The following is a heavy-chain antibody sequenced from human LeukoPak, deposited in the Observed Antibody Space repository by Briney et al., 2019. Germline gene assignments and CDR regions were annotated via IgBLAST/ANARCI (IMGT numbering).Heavy chain of an antibody. CDR3: AKGIGAAGPDY. CDR2: ISSNSGTI. Sequence: PGGSLRLSCAGSGFAFDDCAMHWVRQVPGKGLEWVSCISSNSGTIGYADSVKGRFTISRDNAKKSLYLQMNSLRPEDTAFYYCAKGIGAAGPDYWGQGTLVSVSS. CDR1: GFAFDDCA. J-gene: IGHJ4*02. V-gene: IGHV3-9*01. D-gene: IGHD6-13*01.